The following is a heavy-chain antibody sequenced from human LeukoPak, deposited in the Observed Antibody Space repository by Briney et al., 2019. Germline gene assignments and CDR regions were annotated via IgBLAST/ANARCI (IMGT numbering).Heavy chain of an antibody. D-gene: IGHD2-2*01. J-gene: IGHJ4*02. CDR2: ISYDGSNK. CDR1: GFTFSSYA. Sequence: GGSLRLSCAASGFTFSSYAMHWVRQAPGKGLEWVAVISYDGSNKYYADSAKGRFTISRDNSKNTLYLQMNSLRAEDTAVYYCAKEECSSTSCPDADFDYWGQGTLVTVSS. V-gene: IGHV3-30-3*01. CDR3: AKEECSSTSCPDADFDY.